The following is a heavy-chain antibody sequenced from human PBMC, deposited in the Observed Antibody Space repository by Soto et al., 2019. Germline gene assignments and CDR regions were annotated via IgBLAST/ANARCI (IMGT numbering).Heavy chain of an antibody. D-gene: IGHD3-22*01. Sequence: GGSLRLSCEASGFTFSSYGMHWVRQAPGKGLEWVAVISYDGSNKYYADSVKGRFTISRDNSKNTLYLQMNSLRAEDTAVYYCAKDAKYYYDSSGYFDYWGQGTLVTVSS. CDR3: AKDAKYYYDSSGYFDY. J-gene: IGHJ4*02. CDR2: ISYDGSNK. CDR1: GFTFSSYG. V-gene: IGHV3-30*18.